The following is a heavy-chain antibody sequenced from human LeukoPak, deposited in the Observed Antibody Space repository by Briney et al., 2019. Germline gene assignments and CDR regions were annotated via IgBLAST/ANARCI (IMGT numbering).Heavy chain of an antibody. CDR2: IYYSGST. CDR3: ARRNIVVVPAATQGYYYYYGMDV. D-gene: IGHD2-2*01. CDR1: GGSISSYY. Sequence: SETLSLTCTVSGGSISSYYWSWIRQPPGKGLEWIGYIYYSGSTNYNPSLKSRVTISVDTSKSQFSLKLSSVTAADTAVYYCARRNIVVVPAATQGYYYYYGMDVWGQGTTVTVSS. J-gene: IGHJ6*02. V-gene: IGHV4-59*08.